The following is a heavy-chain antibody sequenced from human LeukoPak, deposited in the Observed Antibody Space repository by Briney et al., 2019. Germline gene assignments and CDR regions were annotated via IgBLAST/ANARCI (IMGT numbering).Heavy chain of an antibody. CDR3: ARGRGSGLSQYYFDY. CDR2: ISSTSSSI. D-gene: IGHD3-16*01. V-gene: IGHV3-21*01. Sequence: PGGSLRLSCEASGLTFSSYSMNWVRQAPRKGLEWVSFISSTSSSIYYADSLKGRFTISRDNAKNSLYLEMNSLRAEDTAVYYCARGRGSGLSQYYFDYWGQGTLVTVSS. J-gene: IGHJ4*02. CDR1: GLTFSSYS.